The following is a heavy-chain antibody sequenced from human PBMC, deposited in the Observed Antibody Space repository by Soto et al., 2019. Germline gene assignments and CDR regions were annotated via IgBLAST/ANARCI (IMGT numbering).Heavy chain of an antibody. J-gene: IGHJ4*02. Sequence: PGGSLRLSCAASGFTFRSYAMSWVRQAPGKGLEWVSSISGSGDSTYYADSVKGRFTISRDNSKNTVFLQMNSLRAEDTAVFYCAKDVGSMEFFYDSSGPYYFDYWGQGTQVTVSS. D-gene: IGHD3-22*01. CDR3: AKDVGSMEFFYDSSGPYYFDY. V-gene: IGHV3-23*01. CDR2: ISGSGDST. CDR1: GFTFRSYA.